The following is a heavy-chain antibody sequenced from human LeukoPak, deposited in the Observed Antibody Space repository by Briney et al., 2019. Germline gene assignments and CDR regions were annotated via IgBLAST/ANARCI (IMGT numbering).Heavy chain of an antibody. Sequence: ASVKVSCKASGYTFTSYGFSWVRQAPGQGLEWMGWISAYNGNTNYAQKLQGRVTMTTDTSTSTAYMELRSLRSDDTAVYYCARARRGVEMATILDYWGQGTLVTVSS. J-gene: IGHJ4*02. CDR3: ARARRGVEMATILDY. V-gene: IGHV1-18*01. D-gene: IGHD5-24*01. CDR1: GYTFTSYG. CDR2: ISAYNGNT.